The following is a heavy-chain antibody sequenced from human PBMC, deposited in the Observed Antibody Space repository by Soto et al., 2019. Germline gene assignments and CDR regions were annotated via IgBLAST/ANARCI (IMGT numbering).Heavy chain of an antibody. Sequence: QVQLVQSGPEVMKPGASVKLSCEASGYTFTRYPIHWVRQAPGQGLVWMGWLNPANGDTGYSQNFQGRVTITRDTSASTAYMEMNSLRSEDTAVYYCARKDYYGSGIYYFDSWGQGTQVTVSS. CDR1: GYTFTRYP. J-gene: IGHJ4*02. CDR2: LNPANGDT. V-gene: IGHV1-3*01. CDR3: ARKDYYGSGIYYFDS. D-gene: IGHD3-10*01.